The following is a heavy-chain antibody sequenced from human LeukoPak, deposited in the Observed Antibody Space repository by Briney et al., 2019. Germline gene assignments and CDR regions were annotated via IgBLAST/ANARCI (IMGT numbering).Heavy chain of an antibody. CDR2: INPNSGGT. V-gene: IGHV1-2*06. D-gene: IGHD1-1*01. CDR1: GYTLTGYY. Sequence: ASVKVSCKASGYTLTGYYMHWVRQAPGQGLEWMGRINPNSGGTNYAQKFQGRVTMTRDTSISTAYMELRSLRSDDTAVYYCARVWRTSPYYFDYWGQGTLVTVSS. J-gene: IGHJ4*02. CDR3: ARVWRTSPYYFDY.